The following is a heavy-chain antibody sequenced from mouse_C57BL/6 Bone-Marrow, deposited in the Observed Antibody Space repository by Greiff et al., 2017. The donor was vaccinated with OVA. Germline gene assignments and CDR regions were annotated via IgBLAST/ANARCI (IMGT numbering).Heavy chain of an antibody. J-gene: IGHJ4*01. D-gene: IGHD2-2*01. CDR3: TRGIYYGYPYAMDY. CDR2: IDPETGGT. CDR1: GYTFTDYE. Sequence: QVQLQQSGAELVRPGASVTLSCKASGYTFTDYEMHWVQQTPVHGLEWIGAIDPETGGTAYNQKFKGKAILTADKSSSTAYMELRSLTSEDSAVYYCTRGIYYGYPYAMDYWGQGTSVTVSS. V-gene: IGHV1-15*01.